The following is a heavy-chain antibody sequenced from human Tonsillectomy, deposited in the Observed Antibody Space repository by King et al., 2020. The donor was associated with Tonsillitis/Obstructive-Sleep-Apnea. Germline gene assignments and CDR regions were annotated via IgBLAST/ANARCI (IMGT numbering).Heavy chain of an antibody. CDR2: IYSGGST. Sequence: QLVQSGGGLIQPGGSLRLSCAASGFTVSSNYMSWVRQAPGKGLEWVSVIYSGGSTYYADSVKGRFTISRVNSKNTLYLQMNSLRAEDTAVYYCARGTMIVVSPDDAFDIWGQGTMVTVSS. D-gene: IGHD3-22*01. CDR1: GFTVSSNY. CDR3: ARGTMIVVSPDDAFDI. V-gene: IGHV3-53*01. J-gene: IGHJ3*02.